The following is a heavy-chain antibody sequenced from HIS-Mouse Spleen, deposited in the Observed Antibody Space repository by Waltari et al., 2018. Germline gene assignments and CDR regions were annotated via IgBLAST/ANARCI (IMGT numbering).Heavy chain of an antibody. CDR1: GGSISSSGYY. CDR3: ARAYYYGSGSYYKGYFDY. V-gene: IGHV4-39*07. Sequence: QLQLQESGPGLVKPSETLSLTCTVSGGSISSSGYYLCWLRQPPGKGLEGIGSIYYSGSTYYNPSLKSRVTISVDTSKNQFSLKLSSVTAADTAVYYCARAYYYGSGSYYKGYFDYWGQGTLVTVSS. J-gene: IGHJ4*02. CDR2: IYYSGST. D-gene: IGHD3-10*01.